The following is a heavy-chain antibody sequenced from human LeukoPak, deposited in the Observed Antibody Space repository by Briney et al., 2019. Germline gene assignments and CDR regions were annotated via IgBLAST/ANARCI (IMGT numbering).Heavy chain of an antibody. J-gene: IGHJ4*02. CDR3: ARSSGSYSWDYFDY. V-gene: IGHV1-2*02. CDR2: INPNSGGT. D-gene: IGHD1-26*01. CDR1: GYTFTGYY. Sequence: ASVTVSCKASGYTFTGYYMRWVRQPPGQGLEWMGWINPNSGGTDYAQKFQGRVTMTRDTSISTAYMELSRLRSDDTAVYYCARSSGSYSWDYFDYWGQGTLVTVSS.